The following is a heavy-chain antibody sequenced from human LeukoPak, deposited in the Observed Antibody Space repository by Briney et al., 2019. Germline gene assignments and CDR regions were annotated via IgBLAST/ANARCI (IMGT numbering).Heavy chain of an antibody. CDR1: GFTFSTYE. CDR2: ISSIGSTI. D-gene: IGHD6-19*01. V-gene: IGHV3-48*03. CDR3: ARSGQWLYHFDF. J-gene: IGHJ4*02. Sequence: PGGSLRLSCAASGFTFSTYEMNWVRLAPGKGLEWVSYISSIGSTIYYADSLKGRFTISRDNAKNSLYLQMNSPRAEDMAVYYCARSGQWLYHFDFWGQGTLVTVSS.